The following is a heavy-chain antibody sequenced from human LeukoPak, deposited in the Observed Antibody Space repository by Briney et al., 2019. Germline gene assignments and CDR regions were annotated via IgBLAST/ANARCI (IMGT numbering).Heavy chain of an antibody. CDR2: IWYDGSNK. CDR1: GFTFSSYG. J-gene: IGHJ1*01. V-gene: IGHV3-33*01. CDR3: ARDTSSVTTGAGGFQH. Sequence: GGSLRLSCAASGFTFSSYGMHWVRQAPGRGLEWVAVIWYDGSNKYYADSVKGRFTISRDNSKNTLYLQMNSLRAEDTAVYYCARDTSSVTTGAGGFQHWGQGTLVTVSS. D-gene: IGHD4-17*01.